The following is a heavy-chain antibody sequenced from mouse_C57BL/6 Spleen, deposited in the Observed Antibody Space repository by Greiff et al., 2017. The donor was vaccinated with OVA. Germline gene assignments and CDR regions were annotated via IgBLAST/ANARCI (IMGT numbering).Heavy chain of an antibody. J-gene: IGHJ3*01. CDR2: IDPSDSYT. D-gene: IGHD2-4*01. CDR1: GYTSTSYW. CDR3: ASRGSIYYDYDEGFAY. Sequence: VQLQQPGAELVMPGASVKLSCKASGYTSTSYWMHWVKQRPGQGLEWIGEIDPSDSYTNYNQKFKGKSTLTVDKSSSTAYMQLSSLTSEDSAVYYCASRGSIYYDYDEGFAYWGQGTLVTVSA. V-gene: IGHV1-69*01.